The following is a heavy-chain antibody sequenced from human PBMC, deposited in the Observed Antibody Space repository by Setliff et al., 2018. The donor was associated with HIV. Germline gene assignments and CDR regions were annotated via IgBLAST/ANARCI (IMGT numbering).Heavy chain of an antibody. CDR2: IYTTGST. Sequence: SETLSLTCTVSGGSIRSGSYHWTWIRQPAGKGLEWVGHIYTTGSTDYNPSLKSRVTISVDTSKNQFSLKLSSVTAADTAVYYCARAHTGGWSHWGQGTLVTVS. CDR3: ARAHTGGWSH. CDR1: GGSIRSGSYH. J-gene: IGHJ4*02. D-gene: IGHD6-19*01. V-gene: IGHV4-61*09.